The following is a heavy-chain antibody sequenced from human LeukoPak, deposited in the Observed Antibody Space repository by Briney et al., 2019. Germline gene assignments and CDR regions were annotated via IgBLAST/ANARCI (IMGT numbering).Heavy chain of an antibody. J-gene: IGHJ4*02. V-gene: IGHV4-34*01. D-gene: IGHD2-21*02. Sequence: SETLSLTCAVHGGSFSGYYWSCIRHPPGKGLEWIGEINHSGSTNYNPSLKSRVTISVDTSKNQFSLKLSSVTAADTAVYYCATGGDGPFDYWGQGTLVTVSS. CDR1: GGSFSGYY. CDR2: INHSGST. CDR3: ATGGDGPFDY.